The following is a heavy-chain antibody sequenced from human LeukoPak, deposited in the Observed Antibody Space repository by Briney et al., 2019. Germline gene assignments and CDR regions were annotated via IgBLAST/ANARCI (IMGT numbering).Heavy chain of an antibody. V-gene: IGHV4-59*08. J-gene: IGHJ5*02. CDR1: GGSISSYY. CDR3: ARQRGSGTPCTAWSQSWFDP. D-gene: IGHD3-10*01. Sequence: SETLSLTCTVSGGSISSYYWSWIRQPPGKGLEWIGYIYYSGSTNYNPSLKSRVTISVDTSKNQFSLKLSSVTAADTAVYYCARQRGSGTPCTAWSQSWFDPWGQGTLVTVSS. CDR2: IYYSGST.